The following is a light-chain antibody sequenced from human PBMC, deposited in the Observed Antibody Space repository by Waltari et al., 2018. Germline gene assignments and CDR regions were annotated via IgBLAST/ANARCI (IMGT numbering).Light chain of an antibody. J-gene: IGKJ4*01. V-gene: IGKV3-20*01. Sequence: EIVLTQSPGTLSLSPGERATLSCRASQSVSSNFLAWYQQKAGQAPRLLIYGASSRATGIPDRFSGSGSGTDFTLTISRLEPEDFAVYYCQQYADSLLTFGGGTKVEI. CDR1: QSVSSNF. CDR3: QQYADSLLT. CDR2: GAS.